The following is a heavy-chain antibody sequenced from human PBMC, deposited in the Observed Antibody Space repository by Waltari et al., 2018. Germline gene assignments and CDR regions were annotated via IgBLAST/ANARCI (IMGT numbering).Heavy chain of an antibody. Sequence: EVRLVESGGGLVQPGGSLRLSCAASGFNFSSYWMSWVRHAPGKGLEWVANIKQDGSYKYYVDSVEGRFTVSRDNAKNSLYLQMNSLRAEDTAVYYCARVYWPRGFDYWGQGTLVTVSS. V-gene: IGHV3-7*01. J-gene: IGHJ4*02. CDR2: IKQDGSYK. D-gene: IGHD2-8*02. CDR3: ARVYWPRGFDY. CDR1: GFNFSSYW.